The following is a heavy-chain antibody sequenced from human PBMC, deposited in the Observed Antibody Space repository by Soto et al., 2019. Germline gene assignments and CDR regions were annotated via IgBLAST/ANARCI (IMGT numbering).Heavy chain of an antibody. D-gene: IGHD3-9*01. V-gene: IGHV3-74*01. CDR2: INTDGSNT. CDR3: AREKFDVLTGYIDYFDY. J-gene: IGHJ4*02. CDR1: GFTFIKYW. Sequence: EVQLVESGGGLVQPGGSLRLSCAASGFTFIKYWMHWVRQTPGKGLVWVSRINTDGSNTGYADAVKGRFTISRDNDKNTLYLQMNSLRAEDTAIYYCAREKFDVLTGYIDYFDYWGRGILVTVSS.